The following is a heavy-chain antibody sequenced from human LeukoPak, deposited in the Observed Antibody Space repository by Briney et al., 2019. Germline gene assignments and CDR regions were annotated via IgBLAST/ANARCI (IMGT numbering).Heavy chain of an antibody. CDR2: MNPNSGNT. CDR1: GYTFTSYD. D-gene: IGHD4-17*01. Sequence: ASVTVSFTASGYTFTSYDINWVRQATGQGLEWMGWMNPNSGNTGYAQKFQGRVTMTRNTSISTAYMELSSLRSEDTAVYYCAAADYGEFFDPWGQGTLVTVSS. J-gene: IGHJ5*02. V-gene: IGHV1-8*01. CDR3: AAADYGEFFDP.